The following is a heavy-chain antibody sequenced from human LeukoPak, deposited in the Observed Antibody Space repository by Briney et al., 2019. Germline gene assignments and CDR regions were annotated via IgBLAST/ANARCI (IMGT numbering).Heavy chain of an antibody. CDR2: IYYSGST. Sequence: PSETLSLTWTVSGGSISSGDYYWSWIRQHPGKGLEWIGYIYYSGSTYYNPSLKSRVTISVDTSKNQFSLKLSSVTAADTAVYYCAREYGSGSSFDYWGQGTLVTVSS. V-gene: IGHV4-30-4*01. D-gene: IGHD3-10*01. CDR1: GGSISSGDYY. CDR3: AREYGSGSSFDY. J-gene: IGHJ4*02.